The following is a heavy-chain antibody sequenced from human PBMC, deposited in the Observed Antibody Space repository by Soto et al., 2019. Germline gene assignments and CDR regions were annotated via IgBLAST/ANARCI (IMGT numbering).Heavy chain of an antibody. CDR2: INHSGST. D-gene: IGHD3-10*01. J-gene: IGHJ4*02. V-gene: IGHV4-34*01. CDR3: ARITRGAIN. CDR1: GGSFSGYY. Sequence: ASETLSLTCAVYGGSFSGYYWSWIRQPPGKGLEWIGEINHSGSTNYNPSLKSRVTISVDTSKNQFSLKLSSVTAADTAVYYCARITRGAINWGQGTLVTVSS.